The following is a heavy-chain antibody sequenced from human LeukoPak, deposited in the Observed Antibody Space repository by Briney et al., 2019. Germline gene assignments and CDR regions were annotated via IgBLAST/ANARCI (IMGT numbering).Heavy chain of an antibody. V-gene: IGHV4-39*07. CDR2: IYYSGST. Sequence: SETLSLTCTISGGSVSDYYWSWIRQPPGKGLEWIGSIYYSGSTYYNPSLKSRVTISVDTSKNQFSLKLSSVTAADTAVYYCARDLRYFDWLLNAFDIWGQGTMVTVSS. CDR3: ARDLRYFDWLLNAFDI. CDR1: GGSVSDYY. J-gene: IGHJ3*02. D-gene: IGHD3-9*01.